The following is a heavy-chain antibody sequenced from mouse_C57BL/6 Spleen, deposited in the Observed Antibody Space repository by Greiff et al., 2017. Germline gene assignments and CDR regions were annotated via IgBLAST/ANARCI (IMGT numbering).Heavy chain of an antibody. Sequence: EVQLQQSGAELVRPGSSVKMSCTTSGYTFTSYGINWVKQRSGQGLEWIGYFYIGNGYTKYNEKFKGKATLTSDTSSSTAYMQLSSLTSEDSALXFCARSYYCYGRSPWFDYWGQGTLVTVSA. D-gene: IGHD1-1*01. CDR3: ARSYYCYGRSPWFDY. J-gene: IGHJ3*01. CDR2: FYIGNGYT. CDR1: GYTFTSYG. V-gene: IGHV1-58*01.